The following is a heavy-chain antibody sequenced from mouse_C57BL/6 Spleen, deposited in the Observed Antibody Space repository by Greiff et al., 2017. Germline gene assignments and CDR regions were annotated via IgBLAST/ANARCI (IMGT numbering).Heavy chain of an antibody. CDR3: ARAIDY. CDR2: IHPNSGST. V-gene: IGHV1-64*01. J-gene: IGHJ4*01. Sequence: QVQLQQPGAELVKPGASVKLSCKASGYTFTSYWMHWVKQRPGQGLEWIGMIHPNSGSTNYHEKFKSKATLTVAKSSSTAYMHRSSLTSDDSAFYYSARAIDYWGQGTSGTVSS. CDR1: GYTFTSYW.